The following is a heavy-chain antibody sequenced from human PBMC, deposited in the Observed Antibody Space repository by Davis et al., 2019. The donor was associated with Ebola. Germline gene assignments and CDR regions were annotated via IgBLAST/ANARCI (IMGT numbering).Heavy chain of an antibody. CDR3: AREEADNSQFYYHGMDV. Sequence: PSETLSLTCAASGFTFSSYAMHWVRQAPGKGLEWVAIVSYDGSKKFHADSVKGRFTISRDNSKNTLYLQMNSLRAEDTAVYYCAREEADNSQFYYHGMDVWGKGTTVTVSP. J-gene: IGHJ6*04. CDR2: VSYDGSKK. D-gene: IGHD4-11*01. V-gene: IGHV3-30-3*01. CDR1: GFTFSSYA.